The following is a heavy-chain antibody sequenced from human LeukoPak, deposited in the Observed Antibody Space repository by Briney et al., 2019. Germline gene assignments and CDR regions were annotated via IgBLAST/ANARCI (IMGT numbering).Heavy chain of an antibody. CDR3: ATQERFLEWLPTFDY. V-gene: IGHV1-46*01. J-gene: IGHJ4*02. D-gene: IGHD3-3*01. CDR1: GYTFTSYY. CDR2: INPSGGST. Sequence: ASVKVSCKASGYTFTSYYMHWVRQAPGQGLEWMGIINPSGGSTSYAQKFQGRVTMTEDTSTDTAYMELSSLGSEDTAVYYCATQERFLEWLPTFDYWGQGTLVTVSS.